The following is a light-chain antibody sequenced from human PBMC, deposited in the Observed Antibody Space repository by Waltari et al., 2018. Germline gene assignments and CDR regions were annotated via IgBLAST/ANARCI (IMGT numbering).Light chain of an antibody. CDR3: HQYNSYNPGLT. V-gene: IGKV1-5*03. J-gene: IGKJ4*01. CDR2: KAS. CDR1: QSILAW. Sequence: DIQMTTYSSTLSASVGEGIIITSRASQSILAWLVWYQQQTGQAATVLIYKASTLASGVPTRSRGSGSGTEITLTISSLQPDDFATYYCHQYNSYNPGLTFGEGTKVEIK.